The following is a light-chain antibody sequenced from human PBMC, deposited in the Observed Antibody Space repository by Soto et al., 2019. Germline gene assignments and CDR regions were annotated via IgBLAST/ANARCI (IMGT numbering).Light chain of an antibody. CDR3: QQRSSGYS. Sequence: IVLTQSPATLSLSPGERATLSCWASESISAYLAWYQQKGGQAPRVLVYDAVYRAKGIPAMFSGSGFGTNFTLTITSLEPEASAGYYCQQRSSGYSFGPGTKLEIK. V-gene: IGKV3-11*01. CDR1: ESISAY. J-gene: IGKJ2*01. CDR2: DAV.